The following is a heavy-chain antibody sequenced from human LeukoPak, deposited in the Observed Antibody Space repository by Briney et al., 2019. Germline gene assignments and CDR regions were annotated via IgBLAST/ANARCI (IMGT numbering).Heavy chain of an antibody. CDR2: LSGSDSTI. CDR3: AKDRDYYEAYYFDY. D-gene: IGHD3-22*01. V-gene: IGHV3-11*01. Sequence: GSLRLSCAASGFTFSDYYMSWIRQAPGKGLEWISYLSGSDSTIYYADSVKGRFTISRDNAKNSLYLQMNSLRAEDTAVYYCAKDRDYYEAYYFDYWGQGTLVTVSS. CDR1: GFTFSDYY. J-gene: IGHJ4*02.